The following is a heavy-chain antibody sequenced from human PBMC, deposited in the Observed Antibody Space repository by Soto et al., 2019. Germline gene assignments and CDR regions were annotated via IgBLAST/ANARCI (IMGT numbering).Heavy chain of an antibody. Sequence: EVQLLESGGGLVQPGGSLRLSCAASGFTFSSYAMSWVRQAPGKGLEWVSAISGSGGSTYYADSVKGRFTISRDNSKTTLYRKMNSLRAEDTAVYYCAKGPGRQLESIYGGQGPLVTVSS. J-gene: IGHJ4*02. V-gene: IGHV3-23*01. CDR1: GFTFSSYA. CDR3: AKGPGRQLESIY. CDR2: ISGSGGST. D-gene: IGHD6-6*01.